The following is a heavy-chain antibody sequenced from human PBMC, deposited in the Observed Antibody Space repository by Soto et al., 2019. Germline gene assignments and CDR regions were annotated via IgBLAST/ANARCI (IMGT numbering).Heavy chain of an antibody. CDR3: AKAGYCSSATCASRYYYMDV. J-gene: IGHJ6*03. V-gene: IGHV3-23*01. Sequence: EVQLLESGGGLVQPGGSLRLSCAASGFTFSSYAMGWVRQAPGKGLEWVSAISGSGGSTYYADSVKGRFTISRDNSKNTLYQQMNSLRAEDTAVYYCAKAGYCSSATCASRYYYMDVWGKGTTVTVSS. D-gene: IGHD2-2*01. CDR2: ISGSGGST. CDR1: GFTFSSYA.